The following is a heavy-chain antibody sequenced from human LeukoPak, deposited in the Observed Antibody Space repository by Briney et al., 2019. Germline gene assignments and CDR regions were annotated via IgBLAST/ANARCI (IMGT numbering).Heavy chain of an antibody. CDR2: IKQDVTEK. J-gene: IGHJ6*03. CDR1: GFTVSSNS. V-gene: IGHV3-7*01. D-gene: IGHD2-15*01. Sequence: GSLRLSCTVSGFTVSSNSMSWVRQAPGKGLEWVAYIKQDVTEKYYVDSVKGRFSISRDNAKNSLYLQMNSLRAEDTAVYYCAREGRKSRGVDIVRKKETGYYYYMDVWGKGTTVTVSS. CDR3: AREGRKSRGVDIVRKKETGYYYYMDV.